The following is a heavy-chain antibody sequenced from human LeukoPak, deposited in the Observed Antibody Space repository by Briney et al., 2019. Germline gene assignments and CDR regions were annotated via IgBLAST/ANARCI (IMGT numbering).Heavy chain of an antibody. CDR1: GGSFSSYY. V-gene: IGHV4-59*01. D-gene: IGHD5-24*01. Sequence: SETLSLTCTVSGGSFSSYYWSWIRQPPGKGLEWIGYIYYSGSTNYNPSLKSRVTISVDTSKNQFSLKLSSVTAADTAVYYCARAVGYNLNAFDIWGQGTMVTVSS. CDR3: ARAVGYNLNAFDI. J-gene: IGHJ3*02. CDR2: IYYSGST.